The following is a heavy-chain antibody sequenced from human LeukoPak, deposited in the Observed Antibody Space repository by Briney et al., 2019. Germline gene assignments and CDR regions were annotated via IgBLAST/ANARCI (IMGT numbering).Heavy chain of an antibody. D-gene: IGHD1-14*01. CDR3: ARRPGN. Sequence: HSGGSLRLSCVASGFAVGSNYMSWVRQAPGKGLEWVSPIYSGGAIRYADSVKGRFTISRDSSQNTLFLQMNDLTVEDTARYYCARRPGNWGQGILVTVSS. CDR2: IYSGGAI. CDR1: GFAVGSNY. V-gene: IGHV3-53*01. J-gene: IGHJ4*02.